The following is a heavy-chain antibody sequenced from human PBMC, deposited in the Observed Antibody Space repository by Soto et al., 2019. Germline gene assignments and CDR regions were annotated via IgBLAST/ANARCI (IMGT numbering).Heavy chain of an antibody. D-gene: IGHD6-13*01. J-gene: IGHJ6*02. V-gene: IGHV4-59*01. CDR1: GGSISSYY. CDR3: ARDRSRGSLRNYYYGMDV. CDR2: IYYSGST. Sequence: SETLSLTCTVSGGSISSYYWSWIRQPPGKGLEWIGYIYYSGSTNYNPSLKSRVTISVDTSKNQFSLKLSSVTAADTAVYYCARDRSRGSLRNYYYGMDVWGQGTTVTVSS.